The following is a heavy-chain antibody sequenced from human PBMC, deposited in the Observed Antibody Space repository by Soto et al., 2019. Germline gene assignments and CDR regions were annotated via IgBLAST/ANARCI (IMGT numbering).Heavy chain of an antibody. CDR3: ARGNLDV. Sequence: QVQVVESGGGVVRPGTSLRLSCAASGFTFNLFTFHWVRQAPGGGLEWVAVVSHVDDNKFDADSVKGRFTISRDNSKNTLYLQLNTLRTEDTALYYCARGNLDVWGQGTTVTVSS. CDR1: GFTFNLFT. CDR2: VSHVDDNK. V-gene: IGHV3-30-3*01. D-gene: IGHD1-1*01. J-gene: IGHJ6*02.